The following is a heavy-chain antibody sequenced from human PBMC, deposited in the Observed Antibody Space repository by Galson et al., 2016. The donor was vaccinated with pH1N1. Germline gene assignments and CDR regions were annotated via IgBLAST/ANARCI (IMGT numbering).Heavy chain of an antibody. Sequence: LSLTCEVSRYSITSGYYWGWIRQSPGKGLEWIGSIYQSGNTYVPPSLSSRVTLSVDTSKNQFSLRLKSMTAADTAIYYCARHSHFALGGSGDFDVWGQGILVTVSS. V-gene: IGHV4-38-2*01. J-gene: IGHJ4*02. CDR3: ARHSHFALGGSGDFDV. CDR1: RYSITSGYY. D-gene: IGHD3-3*01. CDR2: IYQSGNT.